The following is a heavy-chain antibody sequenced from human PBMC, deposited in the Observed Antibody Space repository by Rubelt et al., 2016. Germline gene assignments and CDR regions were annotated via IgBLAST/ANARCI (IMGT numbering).Heavy chain of an antibody. D-gene: IGHD5-12*01. V-gene: IGHV4-39*07. J-gene: IGHJ4*02. CDR3: AALAGGGYGPDY. CDR2: INHSGST. CDR1: GASISSRSYF. Sequence: QLQLQESGPGLVKPSETLSLTCTVSGASISSRSYFWGWIRQPPGKGLEWIGEINHSGSTNYNPSLNGRVTISVGTAKNQFSRKLSSVTAADTAVYYCAALAGGGYGPDYWGQGTLVTVSS.